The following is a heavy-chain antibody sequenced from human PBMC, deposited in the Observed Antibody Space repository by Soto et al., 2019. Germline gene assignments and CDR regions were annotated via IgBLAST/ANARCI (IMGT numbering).Heavy chain of an antibody. CDR2: ISSGGDTI. V-gene: IGHV3-48*03. Sequence: EMHLVESGGGLVQPGGSLRLSCAASGFSFSNYEMNWVRQAPGKGLEWVAYISSGGDTIHYADSVRGRFTVSRDNARNSLSLQMNTLRDEDSALYYCARDRAAGGYWGQGTLVTVSA. CDR3: ARDRAAGGY. CDR1: GFSFSNYE. J-gene: IGHJ4*02. D-gene: IGHD6-13*01.